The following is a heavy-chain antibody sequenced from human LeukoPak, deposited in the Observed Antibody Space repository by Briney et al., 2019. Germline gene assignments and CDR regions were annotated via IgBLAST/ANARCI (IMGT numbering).Heavy chain of an antibody. D-gene: IGHD5-12*01. Sequence: GGSLRLSGVASGFTFSSYAMTWFRQAPGKGLEWVSSFSGGDGSPYHADSVKGRFTISRDNSKSTLYLQMNSLRAEDTAIYYCAKNGWLRSSGLWGDYWGQGALVTVSS. CDR3: AKNGWLRSSGLWGDY. CDR1: GFTFSSYA. V-gene: IGHV3-23*01. CDR2: FSGGDGSP. J-gene: IGHJ4*02.